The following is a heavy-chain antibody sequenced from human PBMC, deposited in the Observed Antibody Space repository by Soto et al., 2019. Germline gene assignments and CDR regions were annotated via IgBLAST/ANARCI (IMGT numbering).Heavy chain of an antibody. CDR2: IYYTGST. V-gene: IGHV4-61*01. J-gene: IGHJ4*02. CDR1: GGSVTSRTYY. Sequence: QVQLQESGPGLVKPAETLSLACTVSGGSVTSRTYYWSWIRQPPGKGLEWIGNIYYTGSTDYNPSLKSRVTISLDPSKNQFSLNLTSVTAADTAVYYCAGEAEFDWLRKFDYWGQGILVTVSS. CDR3: AGEAEFDWLRKFDY. D-gene: IGHD3-9*01.